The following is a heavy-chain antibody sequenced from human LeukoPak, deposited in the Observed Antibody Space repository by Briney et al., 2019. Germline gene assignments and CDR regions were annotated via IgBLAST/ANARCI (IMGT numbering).Heavy chain of an antibody. J-gene: IGHJ6*03. V-gene: IGHV3-21*01. CDR1: GFTFSDYS. D-gene: IGHD2-2*01. Sequence: GGSLRLSCGASGFTFSDYSMNWVRQAPGKGLAWIASITSAGGYTYYADSVKGRFTISRDNAQNSLFLQMNSLRAEDTAVYFCATSGGFVLPNAITGNWYMDVWGRGTSVTVSS. CDR2: ITSAGGYT. CDR3: ATSGGFVLPNAITGNWYMDV.